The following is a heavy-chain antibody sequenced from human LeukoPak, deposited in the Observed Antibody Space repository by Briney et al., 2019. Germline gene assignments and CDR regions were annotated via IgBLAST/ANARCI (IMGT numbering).Heavy chain of an antibody. J-gene: IGHJ4*02. CDR3: ARVLGKRYYDL. D-gene: IGHD3-3*01. Sequence: SETLSLTCAVYGGSFSGYYWSWIRQPPGKGLESIGEINHSGSTNYNPSLKSRVTISVDTSKNQFSLKLSSVTAADTAVYYCARVLGKRYYDLWGQGTLVTVSS. V-gene: IGHV4-34*01. CDR1: GGSFSGYY. CDR2: INHSGST.